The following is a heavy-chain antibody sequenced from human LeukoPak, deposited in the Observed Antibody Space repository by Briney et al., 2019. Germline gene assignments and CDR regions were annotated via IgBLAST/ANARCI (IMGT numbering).Heavy chain of an antibody. CDR1: VFTFSDYY. V-gene: IGHV3-11*04. CDR3: ARDAFYGDYPDY. Sequence: GGSLRLFCAASVFTFSDYYMSWIRQAPGKGLEWVSYISSSGSTIYYADSVKGRFTISRDNAKNSLYLQMNSLRAEDTAVYYCARDAFYGDYPDYWRQGTLVTVSS. CDR2: ISSSGSTI. D-gene: IGHD4-17*01. J-gene: IGHJ4*02.